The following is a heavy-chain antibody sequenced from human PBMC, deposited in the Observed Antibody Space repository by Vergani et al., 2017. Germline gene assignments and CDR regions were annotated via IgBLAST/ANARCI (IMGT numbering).Heavy chain of an antibody. CDR2: ITSSGRTT. J-gene: IGHJ4*02. D-gene: IGHD6-13*01. CDR3: AKELIVPGAVPIVTPFDH. CDR1: GFTFSGHA. Sequence: EVQLLESGGGVVQPGGSLRLSCAASGFTFSGHAMSWVRQAPGKGLEWVSGITSSGRTTNYADSVNGRFTISRDNSKDTLYLQRNNVRADDTAVYYCAKELIVPGAVPIVTPFDHWGQGTLVTVSS. V-gene: IGHV3-23*01.